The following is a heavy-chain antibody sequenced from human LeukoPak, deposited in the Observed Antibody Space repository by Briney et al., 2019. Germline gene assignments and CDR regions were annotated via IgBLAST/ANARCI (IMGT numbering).Heavy chain of an antibody. Sequence: ASVKVSCKASGYAFTGYYMHWVRQAPGHGLEWMGWINPNRGDTKYAQKFQGRVTMTRDASIFTVYMELSRLRSDDTAIYYCAGGLYNTYPEDYWGQGTLVTVSP. CDR1: GYAFTGYY. CDR3: AGGLYNTYPEDY. CDR2: INPNRGDT. V-gene: IGHV1-2*02. D-gene: IGHD1-14*01. J-gene: IGHJ4*02.